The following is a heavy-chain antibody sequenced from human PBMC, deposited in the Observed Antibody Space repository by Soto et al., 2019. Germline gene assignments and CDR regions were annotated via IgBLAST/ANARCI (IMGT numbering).Heavy chain of an antibody. CDR1: GGTFSSYA. V-gene: IGHV1-69*13. D-gene: IGHD3-9*01. CDR3: GTVLDDILTGTYGY. J-gene: IGHJ4*02. CDR2: IIPIFGTA. Sequence: PVKVSCKASGGTFSSYAISWVRQAPGQGLEWMGGIIPIFGTANYAQKFQGRVTITADESTSTAYMELSSLRSEDTAVYYCGTVLDDILTGTYGYWGQGTLVTVSS.